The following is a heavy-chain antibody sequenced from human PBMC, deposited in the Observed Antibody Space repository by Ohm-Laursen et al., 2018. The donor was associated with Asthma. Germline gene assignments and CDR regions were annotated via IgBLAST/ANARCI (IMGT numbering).Heavy chain of an antibody. CDR1: GFTFSDYA. CDR3: AKDFRDAFDV. CDR2: ISQDGSSE. V-gene: IGHV3-30*18. J-gene: IGHJ3*01. Sequence: SLRLSCSASGFTFSDYAMHWVRQAPGKGPEWVAVISQDGSSEYYADSVKGRFTISRDNSKNTLYLQMSRLRTEDTAVYSCAKDFRDAFDVWGQGTMVTVSS.